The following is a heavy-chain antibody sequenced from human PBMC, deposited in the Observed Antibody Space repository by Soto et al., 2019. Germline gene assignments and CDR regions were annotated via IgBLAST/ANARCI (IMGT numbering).Heavy chain of an antibody. CDR3: ARDHVDESQKGMLEY. CDR2: ISPKKDNT. CDR1: GYTFDMYG. V-gene: IGHV1-18*01. Sequence: SVKLSCKTSGYTFDMYGISWVRQAPGQGLEWMGWISPKKDNTNFAQNFQGRVTMTTDTSTSTAHMELRSLRPDDTAVYYCARDHVDESQKGMLEYWG. J-gene: IGHJ4*01.